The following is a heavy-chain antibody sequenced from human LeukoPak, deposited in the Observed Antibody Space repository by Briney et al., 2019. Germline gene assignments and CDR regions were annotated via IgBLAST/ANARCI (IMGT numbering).Heavy chain of an antibody. CDR3: ARDVITGTNWFDP. V-gene: IGHV4-59*12. D-gene: IGHD1-7*01. Sequence: PSETLSLTCTFSGGSISSYYWIWIRQPPGKGLEWIGFIYYSGNTNYNPSLKSRVTMSVDTSKNQFSLKLSSVTAADTAVYYCARDVITGTNWFDPWGQGTLVTVSS. CDR2: IYYSGNT. CDR1: GGSISSYY. J-gene: IGHJ5*02.